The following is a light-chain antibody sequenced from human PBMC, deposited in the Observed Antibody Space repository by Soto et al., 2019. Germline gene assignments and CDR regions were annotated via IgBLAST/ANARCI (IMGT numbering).Light chain of an antibody. Sequence: QSVLTQPPSVSGAPGQRVTISCTGSSSNIGAGYDVHWYQQLPRTAPKLLIYSNNQRPSGVPDRFSGSKSGTSASLAISGLQSEDEADYYCAAWDDSLNGPVFGGGTKVTVL. J-gene: IGLJ3*02. CDR2: SNN. CDR3: AAWDDSLNGPV. V-gene: IGLV1-44*01. CDR1: SSNIGAGYD.